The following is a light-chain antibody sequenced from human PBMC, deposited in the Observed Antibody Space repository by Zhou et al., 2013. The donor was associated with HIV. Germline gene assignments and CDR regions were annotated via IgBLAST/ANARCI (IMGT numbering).Light chain of an antibody. Sequence: EIVLTQSPGTLSLSPGARATLSCRASESVTDTYIAWYQQKPGQAPRLLVYGASTRATGVPDRFSGSGSGTDFTLTISRLEPEDFAVYYCQQYGPSLSFGGGTRVET. CDR2: GAS. J-gene: IGKJ4*01. CDR3: QQYGPSLS. V-gene: IGKV3-20*01. CDR1: ESVTDTY.